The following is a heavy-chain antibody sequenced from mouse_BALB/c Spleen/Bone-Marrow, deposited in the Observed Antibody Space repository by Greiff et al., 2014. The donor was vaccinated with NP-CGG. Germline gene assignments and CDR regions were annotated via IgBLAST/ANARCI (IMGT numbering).Heavy chain of an antibody. CDR1: GFSLTNYG. D-gene: IGHD1-2*01. V-gene: IGHV2-9*02. CDR3: ARITTATGAMDY. J-gene: IGHJ4*01. Sequence: QVQLKESGPGLAAPSQCLSITCTVSGFSLTNYGVHWVRQPPGKGLEWLGVIWADGSTNYNSALMSRLSISKDNSKSQVFFKMNSLQTDDTAMYYCARITTATGAMDYWGQGTSVTVSS. CDR2: IWADGST.